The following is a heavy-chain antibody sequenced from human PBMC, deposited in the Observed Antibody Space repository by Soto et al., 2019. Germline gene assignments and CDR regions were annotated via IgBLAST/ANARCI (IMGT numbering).Heavy chain of an antibody. CDR3: ARAMYIDLFGDFDF. D-gene: IGHD3-16*01. CDR1: GFRFNDYF. CDR2: ISTSGSMT. J-gene: IGHJ4*02. Sequence: PGGSLRLSCAASGFRFNDYFMSWIRQAPGKGLEWISYISTSGSMTYYADSVKGRFTISRDNDKNSVYLQMNSLRADDTAVYYCARAMYIDLFGDFDFHGEGPLVP. V-gene: IGHV3-11*01.